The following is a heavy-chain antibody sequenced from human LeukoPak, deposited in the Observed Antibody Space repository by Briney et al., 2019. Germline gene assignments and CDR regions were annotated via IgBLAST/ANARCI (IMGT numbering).Heavy chain of an antibody. J-gene: IGHJ3*02. D-gene: IGHD3-22*01. Sequence: PGGSLRLSCAASGFTFSSYAMSWVRQAPGKGLEWVSAISGSGGSTYYADSVKGRFTISRDNSKNTLYLQMNSLRAEDTAVYYCAKDQITMIVVVQGDAFDIWGQGTMVTVSS. V-gene: IGHV3-23*01. CDR2: ISGSGGST. CDR1: GFTFSSYA. CDR3: AKDQITMIVVVQGDAFDI.